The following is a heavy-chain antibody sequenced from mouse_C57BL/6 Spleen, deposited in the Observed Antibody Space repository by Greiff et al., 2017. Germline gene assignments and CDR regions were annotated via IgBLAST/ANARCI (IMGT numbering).Heavy chain of an antibody. CDR2: ISGGGGNT. Sequence: EVKLQESGGGLVKPGGSLKLSCAASGFTFSSYTMSWVRQTPEKRLEWVATISGGGGNTYYPDSVKGRFTISRDNAKNTLYLQMSSLRSEDTALYYCARSSYDYDLAWFAYWGQGTLVTVSA. D-gene: IGHD2-4*01. CDR1: GFTFSSYT. V-gene: IGHV5-9*01. CDR3: ARSSYDYDLAWFAY. J-gene: IGHJ3*01.